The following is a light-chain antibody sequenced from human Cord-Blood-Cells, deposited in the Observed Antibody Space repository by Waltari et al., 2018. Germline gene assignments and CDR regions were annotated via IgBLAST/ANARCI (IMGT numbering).Light chain of an antibody. V-gene: IGKV3-15*01. CDR3: QQYNNRRT. CDR1: QSVSSN. J-gene: IGKJ1*01. Sequence: EIVMTQSPATLSVSPGERATLSCRASQSVSSNLAWYQQKPGQAPRHLIYGASTRATGIPARFSGSGSGTEFTLTISSLQSEDFAVYYCQQYNNRRTFGQGTKVEIK. CDR2: GAS.